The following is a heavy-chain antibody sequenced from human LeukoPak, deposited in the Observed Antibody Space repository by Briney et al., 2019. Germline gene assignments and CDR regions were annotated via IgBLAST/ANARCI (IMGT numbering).Heavy chain of an antibody. CDR1: GYTFTAGYY. CDR3: VRDNGAY. D-gene: IGHD2-8*01. V-gene: IGHV1-2*06. Sequence: SVKVSCTXSGYTFTAGYYIHWVRQAPGQGLEWMGRINSYSGGTNYALKFQGRVTMTRDTSMSTAYMDLSSLTSDDTAVYFCVRDNGAYWGQGTLVTVSS. J-gene: IGHJ4*02. CDR2: INSYSGGT.